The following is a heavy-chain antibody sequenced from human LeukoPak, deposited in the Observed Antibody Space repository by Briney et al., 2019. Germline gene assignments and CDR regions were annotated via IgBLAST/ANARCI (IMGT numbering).Heavy chain of an antibody. CDR2: ISYDGSNK. V-gene: IGHV3-30-3*01. CDR1: GFTFSSYA. D-gene: IGHD6-6*01. Sequence: GGSLRLSCAASGFTFSSYAMHWVRQAPGKGLEWVAVISYDGSNKYYADSVKGRFTISRDNAKNSLYLQMNSLRAEDTAVYYCARGLEAARPIGVDYWGQGTLVTVSS. J-gene: IGHJ4*02. CDR3: ARGLEAARPIGVDY.